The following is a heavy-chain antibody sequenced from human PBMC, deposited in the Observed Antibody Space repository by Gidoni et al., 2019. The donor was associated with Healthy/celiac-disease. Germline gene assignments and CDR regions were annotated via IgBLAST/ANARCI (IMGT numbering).Heavy chain of an antibody. J-gene: IGHJ4*02. CDR1: GGSFRGYY. CDR3: ARVLGYGGTRRFDY. CDR2: INHSGST. Sequence: QVQLQQWGAGLLKPSETLSLTCAVYGGSFRGYYWSWIRQPPGKGLEWIGEINHSGSTNYNPSLKSRVTISVDTSKNQFSLKLSSVTAADTAVYYCARVLGYGGTRRFDYWGQGTLVTVSS. D-gene: IGHD4-17*01. V-gene: IGHV4-34*01.